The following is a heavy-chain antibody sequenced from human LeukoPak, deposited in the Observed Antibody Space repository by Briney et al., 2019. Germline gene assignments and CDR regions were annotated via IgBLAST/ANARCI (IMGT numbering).Heavy chain of an antibody. CDR3: TRSDGYGLVGI. CDR2: IYTSGST. D-gene: IGHD3-10*01. J-gene: IGHJ3*01. V-gene: IGHV4-4*08. CDR1: GGSISSYF. Sequence: PSETLSLTCTVSGGSISSYFWNWIRQPPGKGLEWIGYIYTSGSTYYNPSLKSRVTISVDTSKNQFSLKLSSVTAADTAVYYCTRSDGYGLVGIWGQGTMVTVSS.